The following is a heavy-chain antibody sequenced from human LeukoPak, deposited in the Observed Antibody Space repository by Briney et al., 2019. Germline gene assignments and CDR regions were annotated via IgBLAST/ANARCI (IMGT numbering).Heavy chain of an antibody. D-gene: IGHD2-15*01. J-gene: IGHJ4*02. V-gene: IGHV3-30*04. CDR1: GFTFSSYA. Sequence: GGSLRLSCAASGFTFSSYAMHWVRQAPGKGLEWVAVISYDGSNKYYADSVKGRFTISRDNSKNTLYLQMNSLRAEDTAVYYCARDRGRGYCSGGSCQPSNWGRGTLVTVSS. CDR3: ARDRGRGYCSGGSCQPSN. CDR2: ISYDGSNK.